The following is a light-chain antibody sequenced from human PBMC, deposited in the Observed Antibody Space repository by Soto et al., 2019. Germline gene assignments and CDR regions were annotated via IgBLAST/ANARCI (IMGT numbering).Light chain of an antibody. CDR1: RTDVDGFDY. CDR3: NSYLSSSPFYV. Sequence: QSALTQPASVSGSPGQSIAISCTGVRTDVDGFDYVSWYQQHPGQAPQLIIYDVYNRPSGVSHRLSGSKSGDTASLTISGLQAEDYVYYYRNSYLSSSPFYVFGTGTNVTV. CDR2: DVY. J-gene: IGLJ1*01. V-gene: IGLV2-14*03.